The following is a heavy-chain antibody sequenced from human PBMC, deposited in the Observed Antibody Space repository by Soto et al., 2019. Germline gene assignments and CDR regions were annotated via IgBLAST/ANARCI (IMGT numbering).Heavy chain of an antibody. CDR2: IYLSGST. Sequence: QLQLQASGPGLMKPSETLSLTCTVSGGSISSSNYWGWIRQPPGRGLEWIGSIYLSGSTYYNSSLKCRVTISVDTSRNQFSLQLTSVTAADTAVYYCATLPHYGDPKAGFWGQGTLVTVSS. V-gene: IGHV4-39*01. CDR1: GGSISSSNY. D-gene: IGHD4-17*01. J-gene: IGHJ4*02. CDR3: ATLPHYGDPKAGF.